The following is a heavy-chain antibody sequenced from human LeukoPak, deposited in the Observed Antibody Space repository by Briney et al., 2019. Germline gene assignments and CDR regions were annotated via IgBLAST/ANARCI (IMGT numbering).Heavy chain of an antibody. CDR1: GYTFTGYY. V-gene: IGHV1-2*02. CDR3: ARDNQDSSSWYTFGWFDP. J-gene: IGHJ5*02. CDR2: INPNSGGT. D-gene: IGHD6-13*01. Sequence: ASVKVSCKVSGYTFTGYYMHWVRQAPGQGLEWMGWINPNSGGTNYAQKFQGRVTMTRDTSISTAYMELSRLRSDDTAVYYCARDNQDSSSWYTFGWFDPWGQGTLVTVSS.